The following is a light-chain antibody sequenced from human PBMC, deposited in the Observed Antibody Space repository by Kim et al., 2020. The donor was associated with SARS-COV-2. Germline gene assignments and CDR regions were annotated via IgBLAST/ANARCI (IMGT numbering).Light chain of an antibody. V-gene: IGLV1-47*01. Sequence: QRFTVTCSGSSSHIEKNVVAWSPYLPGAPPKPLIYRNNQRPAGVPDRFSGSKSGTSASLAISGLRSEDEADYFCAVWDDSLSGRVLFGGGTQLTVL. J-gene: IGLJ2*01. CDR1: SSHIEKNV. CDR2: RNN. CDR3: AVWDDSLSGRVL.